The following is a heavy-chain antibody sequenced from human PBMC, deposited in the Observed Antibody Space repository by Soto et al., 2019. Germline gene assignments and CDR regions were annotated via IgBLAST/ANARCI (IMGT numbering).Heavy chain of an antibody. D-gene: IGHD6-19*01. J-gene: IGHJ6*02. V-gene: IGHV1-69*13. CDR1: GGTFSRYA. CDR2: IIPIFGTA. CDR3: ARDQGGSSGWKHYYYYYGMDV. Sequence: AAVKVSCKACGGTFSRYAISWVRQAPGQGLEWMGGIIPIFGTANYAQKFQGRVTITADESTSTAYMELSSLRSEDTAVYYCARDQGGSSGWKHYYYYYGMDVWGQGTTVTVSS.